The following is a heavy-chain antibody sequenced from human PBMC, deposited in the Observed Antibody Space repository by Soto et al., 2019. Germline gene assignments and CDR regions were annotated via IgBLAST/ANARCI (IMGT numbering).Heavy chain of an antibody. V-gene: IGHV1-58*02. Sequence: SVKVSCKASGFTFTSSAMQWVRQARGQRLEWIGWIVVGSGNTNYAQKFQERVTITRDMSTSTAYMELSSLRSEDTAVYYCAAGNTHYDCWSGPKPKPKDAFDIWGQGTMVTVS. CDR3: AAGNTHYDCWSGPKPKPKDAFDI. J-gene: IGHJ3*02. CDR2: IVVGSGNT. D-gene: IGHD3-3*01. CDR1: GFTFTSSA.